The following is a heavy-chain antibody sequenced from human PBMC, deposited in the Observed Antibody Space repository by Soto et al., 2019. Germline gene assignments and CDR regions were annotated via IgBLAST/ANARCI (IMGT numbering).Heavy chain of an antibody. CDR3: ARAMVRGKNYYGVDV. CDR1: GYSFTSYW. V-gene: IGHV5-51*01. Sequence: GESLKISCKGYGYSFTSYWIGWVRQMPGKGLEWMGIIYPGDSDTRYSPSFQGQVTISADKSISTAYLQWSSLKASDTAMYYCARAMVRGKNYYGVDVWGQGTTVTVSS. D-gene: IGHD3-10*01. CDR2: IYPGDSDT. J-gene: IGHJ6*02.